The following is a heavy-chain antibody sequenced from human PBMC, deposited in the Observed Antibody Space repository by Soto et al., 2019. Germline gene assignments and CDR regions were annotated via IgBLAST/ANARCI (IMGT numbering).Heavy chain of an antibody. CDR2: IYKSVTT. J-gene: IGHJ4*02. CDR3: ARINGGSPDF. CDR1: SGAINNHF. D-gene: IGHD2-15*01. V-gene: IGHV4-4*07. Sequence: PSETLSLTCTVSSGAINNHFWRWLRQPAGKGLEWIGHIYKSVTTTYNPSLKRRVTMSVAPPKNRFALNLCSVTAADAAVYYCARINGGSPDFWGQGTLVTVSS.